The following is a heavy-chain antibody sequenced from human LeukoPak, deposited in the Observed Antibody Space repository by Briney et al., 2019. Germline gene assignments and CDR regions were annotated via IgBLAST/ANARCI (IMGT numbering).Heavy chain of an antibody. D-gene: IGHD5-18*01. Sequence: PGGSLRLSCAASGFTFSSYEMNWVRQAPGKGLEWVSYISSSGSTIYYADSVKGRFTISRDNAKNSLYLQMNSLRAEDTAVYYCAREGSGYSYGLPLLYYYYYMDVWGKGTTVTISS. V-gene: IGHV3-48*03. CDR3: AREGSGYSYGLPLLYYYYYMDV. CDR1: GFTFSSYE. J-gene: IGHJ6*03. CDR2: ISSSGSTI.